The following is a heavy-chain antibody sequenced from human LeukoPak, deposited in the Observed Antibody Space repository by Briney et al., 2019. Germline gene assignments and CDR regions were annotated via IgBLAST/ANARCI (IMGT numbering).Heavy chain of an antibody. CDR3: ASGLRFLEAFDI. D-gene: IGHD3-3*01. Sequence: ASVKVSCKASGGTFSSYAISWVRQAPGQGLEWMGGIIPIFGTANYAQKFRGRVTITTDESTSTAYMELSSLRSEDTAVYYCASGLRFLEAFDIWGQGTMVTVSS. CDR2: IIPIFGTA. V-gene: IGHV1-69*05. CDR1: GGTFSSYA. J-gene: IGHJ3*02.